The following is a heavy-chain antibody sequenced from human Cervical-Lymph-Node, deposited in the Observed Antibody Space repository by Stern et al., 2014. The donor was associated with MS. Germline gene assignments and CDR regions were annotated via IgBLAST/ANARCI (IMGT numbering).Heavy chain of an antibody. CDR3: ARASLGDYDWFDP. D-gene: IGHD4-17*01. CDR2: IHHRGTT. V-gene: IGHV4-4*02. J-gene: IGHJ5*02. CDR1: GDSITSDTW. Sequence: LQLQESGPGLVKASGTLSLTCAVSGDSITSDTWWSWVRQPPRKGLEWIGEIHHRGTTNYNPSLESRLTLSLEKSKNQFYLNLNSVTAADTAVYYCARASLGDYDWFDPWGQGTLVTVSS.